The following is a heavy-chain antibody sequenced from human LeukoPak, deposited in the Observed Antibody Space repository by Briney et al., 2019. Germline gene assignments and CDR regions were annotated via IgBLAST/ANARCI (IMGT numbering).Heavy chain of an antibody. CDR1: GEYLNSYF. CDR2: IYESGTT. D-gene: IGHD2-15*01. J-gene: IGHJ4*02. Sequence: SETLSLIRAVYGEYLNSYFWRWVRQPPGERLEWIGEIYESGTTEYNPSLKSRVTISMVPSKQQFSLSLSSVTAADTAVYYCARGAWATRLGSWGLGTPVIVSS. CDR3: ARGAWATRLGS. V-gene: IGHV4-34*01.